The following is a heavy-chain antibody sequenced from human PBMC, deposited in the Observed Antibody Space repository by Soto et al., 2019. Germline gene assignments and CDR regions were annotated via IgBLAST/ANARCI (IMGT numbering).Heavy chain of an antibody. Sequence: WSLRLSCAASGFTFSSYASSWFRLAPGKGLEWVSGISGSGGSIYYADSVRGRFTISRDNSKKRLYLQMNSLRVEETAVYYCAKNSGNYDNGFDPWGQGTLVTVSS. CDR2: ISGSGGSI. CDR1: GFTFSSYA. CDR3: AKNSGNYDNGFDP. D-gene: IGHD1-26*01. V-gene: IGHV3-23*01. J-gene: IGHJ5*02.